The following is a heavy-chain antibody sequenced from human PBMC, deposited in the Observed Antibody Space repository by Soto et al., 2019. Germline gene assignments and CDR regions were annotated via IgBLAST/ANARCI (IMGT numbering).Heavy chain of an antibody. CDR3: GRGGWVDVFDF. J-gene: IGHJ3*01. CDR2: MNPNSGNT. V-gene: IGHV1-8*01. CDR1: GVTLDSYA. Sequence: GASVKVTCKASGVTLDSYAIRWVRQAPRQGLEWMGWMNPNSGNTSYAQKFQGRVTMTRNTSISTAFMELSSLRFYVTFVDYCGRGGWVDVFDFLGQGTMVTVSS. D-gene: IGHD3-16*01.